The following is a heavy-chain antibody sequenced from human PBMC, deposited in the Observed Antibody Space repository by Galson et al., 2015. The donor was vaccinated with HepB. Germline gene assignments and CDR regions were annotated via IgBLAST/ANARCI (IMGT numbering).Heavy chain of an antibody. V-gene: IGHV1-46*01. D-gene: IGHD6-19*01. CDR2: INPSGGST. Sequence: SVKVSCKASGYTFTTYYIHWVRQAPGQGLEWMGIINPSGGSTTYAQRFQGRVTMTRDTSTSTVYMEMSSLRSEDTAVYYCARGVDSSGGGLNYWGQGTLVTVSS. CDR1: GYTFTTYY. CDR3: ARGVDSSGGGLNY. J-gene: IGHJ4*02.